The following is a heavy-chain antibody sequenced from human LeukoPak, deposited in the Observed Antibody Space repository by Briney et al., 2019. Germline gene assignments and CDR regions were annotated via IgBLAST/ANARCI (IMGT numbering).Heavy chain of an antibody. D-gene: IGHD6-13*01. V-gene: IGHV3-9*01. Sequence: GGSLRLSCAVSGFTFDDYAMHWVRQAPGKGLEWVSGVIWNSGRVAYADSVKGRFTISRDNAKNSLYLQMNSLRVDDTAFYYCAKDKTSGIGGPFDSWGQGTLVTVSS. CDR3: AKDKTSGIGGPFDS. CDR1: GFTFDDYA. CDR2: VIWNSGRV. J-gene: IGHJ5*01.